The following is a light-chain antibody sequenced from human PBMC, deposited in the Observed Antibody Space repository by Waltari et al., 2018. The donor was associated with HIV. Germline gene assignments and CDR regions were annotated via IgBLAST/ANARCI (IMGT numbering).Light chain of an antibody. J-gene: IGLJ3*02. Sequence: QSALTQPPSASGSPGQSVTISCPGTSSDVGGYNYVSWYQQHPGKSPKLMIYEVSRRPSGVADRLSCSKAGKTASLTVSGLQAEEEADYYCRSCAGSNNGVFGGGTKLTVL. V-gene: IGLV2-8*01. CDR1: SSDVGGYNY. CDR3: RSCAGSNNGV. CDR2: EVS.